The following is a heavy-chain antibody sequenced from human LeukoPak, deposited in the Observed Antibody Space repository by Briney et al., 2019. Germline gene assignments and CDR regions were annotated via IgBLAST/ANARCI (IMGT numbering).Heavy chain of an antibody. D-gene: IGHD3-16*02. V-gene: IGHV3-7*01. J-gene: IGHJ6*02. CDR2: IKPGGNEK. CDR3: ARALNYDYAWGSYRYSGMDV. CDR1: GFTFSSYW. Sequence: GGSLRLSCAASGFTFSSYWMTWVRQGPGKGLEWVANIKPGGNEKYYADSVKGRFTISRDNSKNTLYLQMNSLRAEDTAVYYCARALNYDYAWGSYRYSGMDVWGQGTTVTVSS.